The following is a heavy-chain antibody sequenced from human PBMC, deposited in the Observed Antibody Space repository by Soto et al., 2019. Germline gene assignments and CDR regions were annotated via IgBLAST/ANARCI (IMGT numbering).Heavy chain of an antibody. Sequence: ASVKVSCKASGYTFTSYYMHWVRQAPGQGLEWMGIINPSGGSTSYAQKFQGRVTMTRDTSTSTVYMELSSLRSEDTAVYYCATGAGYSSGLFSQFDPWGQGTLVTVSS. J-gene: IGHJ5*02. CDR3: ATGAGYSSGLFSQFDP. CDR2: INPSGGST. V-gene: IGHV1-46*01. CDR1: GYTFTSYY. D-gene: IGHD6-19*01.